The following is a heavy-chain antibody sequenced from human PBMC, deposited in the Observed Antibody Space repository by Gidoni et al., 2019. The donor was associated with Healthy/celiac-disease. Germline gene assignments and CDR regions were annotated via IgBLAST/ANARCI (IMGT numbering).Heavy chain of an antibody. CDR3: ARESEGFFT. J-gene: IGHJ5*02. D-gene: IGHD3-3*01. CDR1: GFTFSSYA. Sequence: QVQLVESGGGVVQPGRSLRLSCAAAGFTFSSYAMHWVRQAPGKGLEWVAVISYDGSNKDYADSVKGRFTISRDNSKNTLYLQMNSLRAEDTAVYYCARESEGFFTWGQGTLVTVSS. CDR2: ISYDGSNK. V-gene: IGHV3-30*01.